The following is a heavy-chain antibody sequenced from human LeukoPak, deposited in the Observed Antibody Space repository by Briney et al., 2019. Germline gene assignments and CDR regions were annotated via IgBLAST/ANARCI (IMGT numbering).Heavy chain of an antibody. D-gene: IGHD5-12*01. CDR2: ISAYNGNT. J-gene: IGHJ5*02. CDR3: ARVKVATILENWFDP. Sequence: ASVKVSCKASGYTFTSYGISWVRQAPGQGLEWMGWISAYNGNTNYAQKLQDRVTMTTDTSTSTAYMELRSLRSDDTAVYYCARVKVATILENWFDPWGQGTLVTVSS. CDR1: GYTFTSYG. V-gene: IGHV1-18*04.